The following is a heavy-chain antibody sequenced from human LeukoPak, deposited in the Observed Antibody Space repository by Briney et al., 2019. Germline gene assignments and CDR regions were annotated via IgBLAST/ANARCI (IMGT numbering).Heavy chain of an antibody. Sequence: SETLSLTCAVYGVSFSGYYWSWIRQPPGKGLEWIGEINHSGSTHYNPSLKSGVTISVDTSRKLFSRKLSSVTAAGTAVYCCARGHPWIQLWSPYYLDYWGQGTLVTVSS. D-gene: IGHD5-18*01. V-gene: IGHV4-34*01. CDR2: INHSGST. J-gene: IGHJ4*02. CDR1: GVSFSGYY. CDR3: ARGHPWIQLWSPYYLDY.